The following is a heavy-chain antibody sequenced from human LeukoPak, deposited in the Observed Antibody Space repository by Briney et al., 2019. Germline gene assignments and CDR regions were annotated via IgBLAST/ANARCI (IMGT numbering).Heavy chain of an antibody. Sequence: PGGSLRLSCTASGFTFSIYSINWVRQAPGKGLEWVANIKHDGSEEYYVDSVKGRFTISRDNVKKSLNLQMNSVRVEDTAIYYCARVTVTRVFDIWGHGTMATVSS. CDR3: ARVTVTRVFDI. V-gene: IGHV3-7*04. D-gene: IGHD4-17*01. CDR1: GFTFSIYS. J-gene: IGHJ3*02. CDR2: IKHDGSEE.